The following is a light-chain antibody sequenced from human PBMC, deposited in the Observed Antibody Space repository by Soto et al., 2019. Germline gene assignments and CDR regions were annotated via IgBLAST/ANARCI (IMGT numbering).Light chain of an antibody. V-gene: IGKV3-11*01. CDR2: DAS. Sequence: EIVLTQSPATLSLSPGETATLSCRASQSVSSSLAWYQQKPGQTPRLLIYDASNRATGIPARFSGSGSGTDFTLTVSSLSPEVFAVYYCHQRSSWPLTFGGGTKGEIK. CDR3: HQRSSWPLT. J-gene: IGKJ4*01. CDR1: QSVSSS.